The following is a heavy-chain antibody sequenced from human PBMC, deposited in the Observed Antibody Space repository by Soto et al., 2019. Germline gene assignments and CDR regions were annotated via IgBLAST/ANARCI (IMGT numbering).Heavy chain of an antibody. Sequence: SETLSLTCSVSGASMNDYYGSWIRQSPGKGLEHIGYLHYTGSDNYNPSLKNRVTLSMDTSKNQFSLKLSSVTAADTAIYYCARSGHIFAGVVWGQGILVTVSS. V-gene: IGHV4-59*01. CDR2: LHYTGSD. CDR3: ARSGHIFAGVV. CDR1: GASMNDYY. J-gene: IGHJ4*02. D-gene: IGHD3-16*01.